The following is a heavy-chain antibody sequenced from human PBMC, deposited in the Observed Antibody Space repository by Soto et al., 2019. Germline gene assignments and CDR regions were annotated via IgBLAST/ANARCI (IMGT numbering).Heavy chain of an antibody. CDR3: ARDQLGSGSYYNYYYGMDV. V-gene: IGHV3-30-3*01. CDR2: ISYDGSNK. J-gene: IGHJ6*02. Sequence: GWSLRLSCAASGFTFSSYAMHWVRQAPGKGLEWVAVISYDGSNKYYADSVKGRFTISRDNSKNTLYLQMNSLRAEDTAVYYCARDQLGSGSYYNYYYGMDVWGQGTTVTVSS. CDR1: GFTFSSYA. D-gene: IGHD3-10*01.